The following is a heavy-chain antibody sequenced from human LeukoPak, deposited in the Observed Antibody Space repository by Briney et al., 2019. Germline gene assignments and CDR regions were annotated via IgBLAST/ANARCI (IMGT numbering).Heavy chain of an antibody. CDR3: ARGLYYDILTGKNWFDP. CDR2: ISGSSDTI. J-gene: IGHJ5*02. D-gene: IGHD3-9*01. V-gene: IGHV3-48*01. CDR1: GFTFSSYS. Sequence: PGGSLRLSCAASGFTFSSYSMNWVRQAPGKGLEWVSYISGSSDTIHYADSVKGRFTISRDNAKNSLYLQMNSLRAEDTAVYYCARGLYYDILTGKNWFDPWGQGTLVTVSS.